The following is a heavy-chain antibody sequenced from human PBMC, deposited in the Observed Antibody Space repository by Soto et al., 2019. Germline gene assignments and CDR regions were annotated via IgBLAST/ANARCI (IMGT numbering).Heavy chain of an antibody. CDR2: IYYSGST. D-gene: IGHD5-12*01. CDR1: GGSISSGGYY. CDR3: ARDVEHSGTDIVASARWFDP. Sequence: QVQLQESGPGLVKPSQTLSLTCTVSGGSISSGGYYWSWIRQHPGKGLEWIGYIYYSGSTYYNPSLKSRVTISVDSSKNQFSLKLSSVTAADTAVYYCARDVEHSGTDIVASARWFDPWGQGTLVTVSS. V-gene: IGHV4-31*03. J-gene: IGHJ5*02.